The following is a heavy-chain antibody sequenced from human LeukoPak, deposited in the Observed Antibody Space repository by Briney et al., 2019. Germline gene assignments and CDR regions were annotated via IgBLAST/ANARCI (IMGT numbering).Heavy chain of an antibody. J-gene: IGHJ4*02. D-gene: IGHD3-10*01. V-gene: IGHV3-23*01. CDR3: GKRPSGSGSHYIDY. Sequence: PGGYLRLSCAASGFTFSSYAMSWVRQAPGKGLEWVSGISDNGGSTYYADSVKGRFTISRDNSKNTLYLQMNSLRAEDTAVYYCGKRPSGSGSHYIDYWGQGTLVTVSS. CDR1: GFTFSSYA. CDR2: ISDNGGST.